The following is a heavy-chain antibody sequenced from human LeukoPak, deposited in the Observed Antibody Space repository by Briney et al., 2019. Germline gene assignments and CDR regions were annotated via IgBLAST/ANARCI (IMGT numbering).Heavy chain of an antibody. D-gene: IGHD2-2*01. CDR1: GFTFSNAW. J-gene: IGHJ4*02. CDR3: TTVSVVVVPAAMDY. Sequence: TGGSLRLSCAASGFTFSNAWMRWVRQAPGKGLEWVGRIKSKNDGGTTDYAARVKGRFTISRDDSKNTLYLQMNSLKTEDTAVYYCTTVSVVVVPAAMDYWGQGTLVTVSS. CDR2: IKSKNDGGTT. V-gene: IGHV3-15*01.